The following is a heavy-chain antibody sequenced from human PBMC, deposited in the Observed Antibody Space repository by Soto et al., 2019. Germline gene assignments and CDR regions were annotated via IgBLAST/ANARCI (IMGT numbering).Heavy chain of an antibody. CDR2: IFPKFGTT. D-gene: IGHD3-16*02. CDR3: EAKMTFGKLSVV. V-gene: IGHV1-69*01. Sequence: QVQLVQSGAEVKKPGSSVKVSCKASGDTDTNYVISWVRQAPGQGLEWMGGIFPKFGTTYSAQKLQDRLTITADESTATVHMQLSSLRVDDTAVYYCEAKMTFGKLSVVWGQGTTVTVSS. CDR1: GDTDTNYV. J-gene: IGHJ6*02.